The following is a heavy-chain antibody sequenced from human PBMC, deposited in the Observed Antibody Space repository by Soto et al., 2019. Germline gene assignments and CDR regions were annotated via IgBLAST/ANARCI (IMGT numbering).Heavy chain of an antibody. J-gene: IGHJ4*02. D-gene: IGHD3-22*01. CDR1: GYSFTSYW. CDR3: ARPVDDSSGYYYVY. Sequence: PGESLKISCKGSGYSFTSYWIGWVHQMPEKGLEWMGIIYPGDSDTRYSPSFQGQVTISADTSISTAYLQWSSLKASDTAMYYCARPVDDSSGYYYVYWGQGTLGTVSS. V-gene: IGHV5-51*07. CDR2: IYPGDSDT.